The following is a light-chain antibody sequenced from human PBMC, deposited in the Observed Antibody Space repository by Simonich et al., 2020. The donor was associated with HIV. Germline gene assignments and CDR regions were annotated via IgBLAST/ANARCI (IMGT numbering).Light chain of an antibody. V-gene: IGKV1-5*03. CDR3: QQSYSTPLT. CDR1: QSISSW. CDR2: KAS. Sequence: DIQMTQSSSILSASVGDRVTITCRASQSISSWLAWYQQKPGKPPKLLIYKASSLESGVPSRFSGSGSGTEFTLTISSLQPEDFATYYCQQSYSTPLTFGPGTKVDIK. J-gene: IGKJ3*01.